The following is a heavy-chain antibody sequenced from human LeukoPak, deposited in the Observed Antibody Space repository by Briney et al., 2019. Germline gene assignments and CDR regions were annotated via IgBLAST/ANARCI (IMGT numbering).Heavy chain of an antibody. V-gene: IGHV3-43*02. CDR2: ISGDGDTT. CDR1: GFTFNDYA. D-gene: IGHD1-26*01. J-gene: IGHJ2*01. Sequence: GGSLRLSCAASGFTFNDYAMQWVRQAPGKGLEWVSLISGDGDTTFYADSVKGRFTMSRDTRKNSLYLQMNSLRTEDTALYYCAKAVGGTYYQFDYWGRGTLVTVSS. CDR3: AKAVGGTYYQFDY.